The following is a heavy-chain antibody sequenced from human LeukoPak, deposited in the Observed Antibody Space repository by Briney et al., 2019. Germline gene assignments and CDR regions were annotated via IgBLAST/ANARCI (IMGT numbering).Heavy chain of an antibody. V-gene: IGHV3-30*18. J-gene: IGHJ4*02. CDR3: AKDDGRWVQIDY. CDR1: GFTFSSYG. CDR2: ISYDGSNK. Sequence: PGGSLTLSCAASGFTFSSYGMHWVRHAPGKGLEWVAVISYDGSNKYYADSVKGRFTISRDNSKNTLYLQMNSLRAEDTAVYYCAKDDGRWVQIDYWGQGTLVTVSS. D-gene: IGHD5-24*01.